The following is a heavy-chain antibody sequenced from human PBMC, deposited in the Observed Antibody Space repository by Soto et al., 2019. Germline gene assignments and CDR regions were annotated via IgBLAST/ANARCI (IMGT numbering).Heavy chain of an antibody. CDR1: GGSISTAHS. Sequence: QLQLHESGPGLVKPSGTLSLTCAVSGGSISTAHSWSWVRQTPGKGLEWIAEIYNSGSANYNPSLKSRVTISVDKSKNQFSLKLISVTAADTAIYFCARAVALPGLFYFDYWGQGTLVTVSS. V-gene: IGHV4-4*02. D-gene: IGHD1-1*01. CDR2: IYNSGSA. CDR3: ARAVALPGLFYFDY. J-gene: IGHJ4*02.